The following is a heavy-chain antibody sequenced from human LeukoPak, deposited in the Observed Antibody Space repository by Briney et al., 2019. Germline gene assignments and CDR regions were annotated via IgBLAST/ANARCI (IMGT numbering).Heavy chain of an antibody. J-gene: IGHJ4*02. Sequence: ASVKVSCKASGGTFSSHAISWVRQAPGQGLEWMGGIIPIFGTANYAQKFQGRVTITTDESTSTDYMELSSLRSEDTAVYYCARVDFWSGFDYWGQGTLVTVSS. CDR1: GGTFSSHA. D-gene: IGHD3-3*01. CDR2: IIPIFGTA. V-gene: IGHV1-69*05. CDR3: ARVDFWSGFDY.